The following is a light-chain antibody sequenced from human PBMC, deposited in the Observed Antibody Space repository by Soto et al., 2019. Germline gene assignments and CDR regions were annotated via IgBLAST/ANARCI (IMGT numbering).Light chain of an antibody. CDR1: QGVSDD. CDR3: IQKYFFPWT. CDR2: AAS. Sequence: AIQMTQSPSSLSASVGDSVTITCRASQGVSDDVGWYLQKPGKAPKFLMFAASSLQSGVPSRFGGFCSGQFFTPTPPPPAPGVLGIFYCIQKYFFPWTFGQGPGVE. J-gene: IGKJ1*01. V-gene: IGKV1-6*01.